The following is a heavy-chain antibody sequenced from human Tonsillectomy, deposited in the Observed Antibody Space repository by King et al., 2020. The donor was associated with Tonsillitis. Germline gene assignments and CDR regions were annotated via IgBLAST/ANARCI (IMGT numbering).Heavy chain of an antibody. CDR2: ISSSGSSGSTI. V-gene: IGHV3-48*03. CDR1: GFTFSSYK. D-gene: IGHD6-19*01. CDR3: AREFEPVGYSGGWLVY. Sequence: VQLVESGGGLVQPGGSLRLSCAASGFTFSSYKMNWVRQAPGKGLEWVSYISSSGSSGSTIYYTDSVRGRFTISRDNAKNSLYLQMNSLRAEDTAVYHCAREFEPVGYSGGWLVYWGQGTLVTVSS. J-gene: IGHJ4*02.